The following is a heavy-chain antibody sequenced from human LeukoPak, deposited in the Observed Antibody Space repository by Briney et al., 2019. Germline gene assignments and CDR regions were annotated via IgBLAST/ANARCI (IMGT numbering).Heavy chain of an antibody. CDR1: GGSISSGGYS. V-gene: IGHV4-30-2*01. J-gene: IGHJ4*02. D-gene: IGHD3-3*01. CDR2: IYHSGST. Sequence: SETLSLTCAVSGGSISSGGYSWSWIRQPPGKGLEWIGYIYHSGSTYYNPSLKSRVTISVDTSKNQFSLKLSSVTAADTAVYYCARGAYDFWSGYYTGIRHYFDYWGQGTLVTVSS. CDR3: ARGAYDFWSGYYTGIRHYFDY.